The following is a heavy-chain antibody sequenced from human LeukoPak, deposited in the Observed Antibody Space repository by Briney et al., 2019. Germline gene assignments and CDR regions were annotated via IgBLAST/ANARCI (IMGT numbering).Heavy chain of an antibody. CDR1: GFTFSNYW. J-gene: IGHJ4*02. Sequence: GGSLRLSCAASGFTFSNYWMNWVRQAPGKGLQWVANIKEDGSEKCYVDSVKGRFTISRDNAKNSLYLQMNSLRAEDTAVYYCARDERDELRSVSTLEYWGQGTLVTVSS. CDR3: ARDERDELRSVSTLEY. V-gene: IGHV3-7*01. CDR2: IKEDGSEK. D-gene: IGHD4-11*01.